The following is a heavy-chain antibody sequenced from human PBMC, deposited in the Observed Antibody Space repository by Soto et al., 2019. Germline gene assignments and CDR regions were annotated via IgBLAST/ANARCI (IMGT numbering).Heavy chain of an antibody. V-gene: IGHV3-30-3*01. CDR2: ISYDGSNK. Sequence: QVQLVESGGGVVQPGRSLRLSCAASGFTFSSYAMHWVRQAPGKGLEWVAVISYDGSNKYYADSVKGRFTISRDNSKNTLYLQMNSLRAEDTAVYYCARDNRNYGDSLYYYYYGMDVWGQGTTVTVSS. D-gene: IGHD4-17*01. CDR1: GFTFSSYA. CDR3: ARDNRNYGDSLYYYYYGMDV. J-gene: IGHJ6*02.